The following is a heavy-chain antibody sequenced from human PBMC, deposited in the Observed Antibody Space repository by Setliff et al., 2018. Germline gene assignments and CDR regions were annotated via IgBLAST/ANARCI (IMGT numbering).Heavy chain of an antibody. J-gene: IGHJ6*02. V-gene: IGHV4-59*01. Sequence: PSETLSLTCTVSGGSISPYFWSWIRQPPGKGLEWIGYIYHNGNTNFNPSLKTRLTMSVDTSKNQFALNLRSVTAADTAVYYCVRDRTAYSYGLDVWGQGTTVTVS. CDR2: IYHNGNT. D-gene: IGHD5-18*01. CDR3: VRDRTAYSYGLDV. CDR1: GGSISPYF.